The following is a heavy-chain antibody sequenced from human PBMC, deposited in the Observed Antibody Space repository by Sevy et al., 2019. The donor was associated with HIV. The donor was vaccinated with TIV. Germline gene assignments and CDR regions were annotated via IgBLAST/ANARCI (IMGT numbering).Heavy chain of an antibody. J-gene: IGHJ6*02. D-gene: IGHD3-10*01. V-gene: IGHV3-48*02. CDR1: GFTFSSYS. CDR3: ARRSITRVRGVISYGMDV. CDR2: ISSSSSTI. Sequence: GGSLRLSCAASGFTFSSYSMNWVRQAPGKGLEWVSYISSSSSTIYYADSVKGRFTISRDNAKNSLYLQMNSLRDDDTAVYYCARRSITRVRGVISYGMDVWGQGTTVTASS.